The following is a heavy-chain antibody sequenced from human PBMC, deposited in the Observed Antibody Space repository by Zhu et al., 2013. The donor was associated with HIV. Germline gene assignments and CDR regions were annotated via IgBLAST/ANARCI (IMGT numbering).Heavy chain of an antibody. J-gene: IGHJ6*03. CDR3: ARDHFWNGYFDYFYYYMDV. Sequence: QVQLQQWGAGLLKPSETLSLTCAVYGGSFTDYSWSWIRQPPGKGLEWVGDINQRGVTHYNPALESRVTISIDTSKSQFPLKLTSVTAADTAVYYCARDHFWNGYFDYFYYYMDVWSRGTTVTVSS. V-gene: IGHV4-34*01. D-gene: IGHD3-3*02. CDR1: GGSFTDYS. CDR2: INQRGVT.